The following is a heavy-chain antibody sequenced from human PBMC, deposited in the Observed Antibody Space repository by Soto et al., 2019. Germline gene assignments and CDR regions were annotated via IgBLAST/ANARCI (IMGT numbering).Heavy chain of an antibody. D-gene: IGHD3-22*01. J-gene: IGHJ4*02. V-gene: IGHV3-72*01. CDR2: SRDKPQGYST. CDR3: VRATYFSDSSGYTRCLDY. Sequence: PGGSLRLSCAASGFTLSYHYIDWVRQAPGKGLEWVGRSRDKPQGYSTAYAASVKGRFTTSRDESKNSAYLQMNSLKTEDTAVYYCVRATYFSDSSGYTRCLDYWGQGTLVTVSS. CDR1: GFTLSYHY.